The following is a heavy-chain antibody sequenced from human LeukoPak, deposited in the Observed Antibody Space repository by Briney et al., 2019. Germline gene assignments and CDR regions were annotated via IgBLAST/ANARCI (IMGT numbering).Heavy chain of an antibody. V-gene: IGHV1-18*01. Sequence: ASVTVSCTASGYTFTSYGISWVRQAPGQGLEWMGWISAYNGNTNYAQKFQGGVTMTTDTSTTTAYMELRSLRSDDTAVYYCAREQGGYSGSADYWGQGTLVTVSS. CDR2: ISAYNGNT. CDR3: AREQGGYSGSADY. CDR1: GYTFTSYG. J-gene: IGHJ4*02. D-gene: IGHD5-12*01.